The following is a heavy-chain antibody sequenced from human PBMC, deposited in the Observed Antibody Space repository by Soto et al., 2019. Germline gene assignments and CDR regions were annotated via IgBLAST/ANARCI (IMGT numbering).Heavy chain of an antibody. D-gene: IGHD3-3*01. CDR1: GFTFGTYS. V-gene: IGHV3-48*01. Sequence: GGSLRLSCAGSGFTFGTYSMNWVRQAAGKGLEWIAYISYDSDTIQYADSAKGRFTISRDNAKNSLYLQMNSLRGEDTAVYYCARLYYDYVWGQGTTVTVSS. CDR3: ARLYYDYV. J-gene: IGHJ6*02. CDR2: ISYDSDTI.